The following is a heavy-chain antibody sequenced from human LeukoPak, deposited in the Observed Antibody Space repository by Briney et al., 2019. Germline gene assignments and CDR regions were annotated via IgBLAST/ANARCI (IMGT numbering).Heavy chain of an antibody. CDR2: AYYSGIT. D-gene: IGHD5-24*01. CDR1: GGSITTYY. Sequence: SETLSLTCTVSGGSITTYYWTWLRQPPGKALEWIGFAYYSGITKYNPSLESRVTISLDASKNQFSLKLNSATAADTAVYYCARRVATKPKYCFDSWGQGTLVTVSS. CDR3: ARRVATKPKYCFDS. V-gene: IGHV4-59*08. J-gene: IGHJ4*02.